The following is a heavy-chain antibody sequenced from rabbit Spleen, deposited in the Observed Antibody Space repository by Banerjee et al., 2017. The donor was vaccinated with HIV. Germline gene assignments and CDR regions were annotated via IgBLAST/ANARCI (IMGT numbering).Heavy chain of an antibody. V-gene: IGHV1S36*01. CDR2: INAGGSS. CDR3: ARGSSGYQDHFNL. CDR1: GFDFSSNA. J-gene: IGHJ4*01. Sequence: VESGGGLVQPEGSLTLTCKASGFDFSSNAMCWVRQSPGKGLEYIGYINAGGSSNYASWVTGRLIISRTTSTVDLKMTSLTAADTATYFCARGSSGYQDHFNLWGQGTLVTVS. D-gene: IGHD1-1*01.